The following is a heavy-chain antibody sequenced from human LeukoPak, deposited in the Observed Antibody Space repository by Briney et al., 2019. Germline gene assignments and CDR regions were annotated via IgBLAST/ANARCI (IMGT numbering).Heavy chain of an antibody. V-gene: IGHV3-53*01. CDR2: LYSSGTT. D-gene: IGHD3-16*01. J-gene: IGHJ5*02. CDR1: GFTVSSNY. Sequence: PPGGSLRLSCAASGFTVSSNYMSWIRQTPGKGLEWVSVLYSSGTTYYADSVKGRFTISRDNSKNTLYLQMSSLRAEDTAVYYCARGLPLIFDPWGQGTLVTVSS. CDR3: ARGLPLIFDP.